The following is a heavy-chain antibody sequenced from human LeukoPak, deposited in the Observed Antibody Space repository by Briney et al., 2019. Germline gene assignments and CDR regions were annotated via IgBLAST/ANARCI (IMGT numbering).Heavy chain of an antibody. V-gene: IGHV3-48*03. Sequence: GGSPRLSCAASGFTFSSYEMNWVRQAPGKGLEWVSYISSSGSTIYYADSVKDRFTLSRDNAKNSLYLQMNSLRAEDTAVYYCARLITVGYFDYWGQGTLVTVSS. CDR1: GFTFSSYE. CDR2: ISSSGSTI. D-gene: IGHD5-24*01. CDR3: ARLITVGYFDY. J-gene: IGHJ4*02.